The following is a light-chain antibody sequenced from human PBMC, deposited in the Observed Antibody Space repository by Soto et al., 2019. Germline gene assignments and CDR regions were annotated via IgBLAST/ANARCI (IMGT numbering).Light chain of an antibody. CDR2: WAS. CDR3: QQYYGAPLT. V-gene: IGKV4-1*01. J-gene: IGKJ1*01. CDR1: QSVLSRSNNKNY. Sequence: IVMSQSPDSLAVSLGERATINCKSSQSVLSRSNNKNYLAWYQQKPRQPPKLLINWASTRESGVPDRFSGSGSGADFTLTISSLQAEDVAVYYCQQYYGAPLTFGQGTKVDIK.